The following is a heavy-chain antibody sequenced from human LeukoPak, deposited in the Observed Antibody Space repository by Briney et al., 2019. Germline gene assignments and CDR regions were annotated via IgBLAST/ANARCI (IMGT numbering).Heavy chain of an antibody. D-gene: IGHD6-19*01. Sequence: SETLSLTYTVSGGSVSGYYWSWLRQPPGKGLEWIAYISHSGNTNYNPSLKSRVTISKDTSKNQFSLRLNSVTAADTAVYHCARGAGWYEYWGQGTLVTVSS. CDR1: GGSVSGYY. J-gene: IGHJ4*02. CDR2: ISHSGNT. V-gene: IGHV4-59*02. CDR3: ARGAGWYEY.